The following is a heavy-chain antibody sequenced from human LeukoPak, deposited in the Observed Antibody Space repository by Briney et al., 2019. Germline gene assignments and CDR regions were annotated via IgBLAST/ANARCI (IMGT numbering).Heavy chain of an antibody. CDR1: GFTVSSNY. CDR2: INHSGST. V-gene: IGHV4-34*01. CDR3: AREPGRGLLWFGDLGWFDP. J-gene: IGHJ5*02. Sequence: GSLRLSCAASGFTVSSNYMSWVRQAPGKGLEWIGEINHSGSTNYNPSLKSRVTISVDTSKNQFSLKLSSVTAADTAVYYCAREPGRGLLWFGDLGWFDPWGQGTLVTVSS. D-gene: IGHD3-10*01.